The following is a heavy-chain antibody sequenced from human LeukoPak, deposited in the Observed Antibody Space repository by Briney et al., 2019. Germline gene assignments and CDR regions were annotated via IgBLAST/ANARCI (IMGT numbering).Heavy chain of an antibody. CDR2: INHSGST. CDR1: GGSFSGYY. CDR3: ARRIGTSSGWYWSYYYYMDV. Sequence: TSETLSLTCAVYGGSFSGYYWSWIRQPPGKGLEWIGEINHSGSTNYNPSLKSRVTISVDTSKNQFSLKLSSVTAADTAVYYCARRIGTSSGWYWSYYYYMDVWGKGTTVTISS. V-gene: IGHV4-34*01. J-gene: IGHJ6*03. D-gene: IGHD6-19*01.